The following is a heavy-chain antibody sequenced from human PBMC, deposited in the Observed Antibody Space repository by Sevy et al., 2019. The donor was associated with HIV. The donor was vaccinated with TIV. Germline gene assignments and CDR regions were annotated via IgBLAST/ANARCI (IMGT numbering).Heavy chain of an antibody. D-gene: IGHD6-19*01. Sequence: GGFLRLSCTASGFTFSNYWMHWVRQAPRKGLVWFAHINIDGTTTTYADSVEGRFTISRDNAKNTLYLQMHSLRVEDTAMYYCARAQRDSSGWYYFDNWGQGTLVTVSS. CDR2: INIDGTTT. V-gene: IGHV3-74*01. J-gene: IGHJ4*02. CDR3: ARAQRDSSGWYYFDN. CDR1: GFTFSNYW.